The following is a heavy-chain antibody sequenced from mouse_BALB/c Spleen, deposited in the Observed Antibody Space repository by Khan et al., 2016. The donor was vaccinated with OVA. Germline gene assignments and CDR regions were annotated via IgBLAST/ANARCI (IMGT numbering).Heavy chain of an antibody. Sequence: EVELVESGGGLVKPGGPLKLSCEASGFTFSTYAMSWVRQTPEKRLEWVATISRGGDYTYYPDRVKGRFTISSDNAKTPYTQMSRLRPAATATDYCAKRNYGSFAYWGQGTLVTVAA. CDR2: ISRGGDYT. V-gene: IGHV5-9-3*01. CDR3: AKRNYGSFAY. D-gene: IGHD1-1*01. CDR1: GFTFSTYA. J-gene: IGHJ3*01.